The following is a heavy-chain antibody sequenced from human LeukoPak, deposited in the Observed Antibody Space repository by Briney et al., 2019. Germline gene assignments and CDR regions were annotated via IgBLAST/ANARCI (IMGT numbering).Heavy chain of an antibody. J-gene: IGHJ4*02. CDR3: ARAQYSSSYPFDY. CDR1: GFTFSSYA. D-gene: IGHD6-13*01. V-gene: IGHV3-30*04. Sequence: GRSLRLSCAASGFTFSSYAIHWVRQAPGKGLEWVAVISYDGSNKYYADSVKGRFTISRDNSKNTLYLQMNSLRAEDTAVYYCARAQYSSSYPFDYWGQGTLVTVSS. CDR2: ISYDGSNK.